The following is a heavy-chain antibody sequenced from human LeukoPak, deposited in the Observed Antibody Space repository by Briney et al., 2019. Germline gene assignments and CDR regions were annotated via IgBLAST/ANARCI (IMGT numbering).Heavy chain of an antibody. CDR3: AKDRSGYALYYFDY. CDR1: GFTFSSYW. V-gene: IGHV3-7*03. CDR2: IKQDGSEK. D-gene: IGHD5-12*01. J-gene: IGHJ4*02. Sequence: GGSLRLSCAASGFTFSSYWMSWVGQAPGKGLEWVANIKQDGSEKYYVDSVKGRFTISRDNAKNSLYLQMNSLRPEDTALYYCAKDRSGYALYYFDYWGQGTLVTVSS.